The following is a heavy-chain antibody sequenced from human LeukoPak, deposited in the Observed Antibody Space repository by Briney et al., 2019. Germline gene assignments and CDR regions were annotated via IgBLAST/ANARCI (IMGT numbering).Heavy chain of an antibody. V-gene: IGHV3-48*01. D-gene: IGHD3-10*01. CDR1: GFTFSSYS. CDR2: ISSSSSTI. CDR3: ARVTLYGSGSAFDY. Sequence: GGSLRLSCAASGFTFSSYSMNWVRQAPGKGLEWVSYISSSSSTIYYADSVKGRFTISRDNAKNSLYLQMNSLRAEDTAVYYCARVTLYGSGSAFDYWGQGTLVTVSS. J-gene: IGHJ4*02.